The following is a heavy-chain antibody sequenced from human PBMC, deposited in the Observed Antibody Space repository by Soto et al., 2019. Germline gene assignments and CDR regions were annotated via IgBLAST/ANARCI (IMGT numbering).Heavy chain of an antibody. J-gene: IGHJ5*02. Sequence: ASVKVSCKASGYTFTGYYMHWVRQAPGQGLEWMGWINPNSGGTNYAQKFQGRVTMTRDTSISTAYMELSRLRSDDTAVYYCARVAYYDFWSGYYSWFDPWGQGTLVTVSS. CDR1: GYTFTGYY. CDR3: ARVAYYDFWSGYYSWFDP. V-gene: IGHV1-2*02. CDR2: INPNSGGT. D-gene: IGHD3-3*01.